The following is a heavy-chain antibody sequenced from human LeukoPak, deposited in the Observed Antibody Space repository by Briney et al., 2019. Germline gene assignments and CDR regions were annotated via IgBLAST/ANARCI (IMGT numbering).Heavy chain of an antibody. CDR2: ISSSSSYI. V-gene: IGHV3-21*01. CDR1: GFTFSSYS. CDR3: ARMYYDILTDTTQAFDY. Sequence: GSLRLSCAASGFTFSSYSMNWVRQAPGKGLEWVSSISSSSSYIYYADSVKGRFTISRDNAKKSLYLQMNSLRAEDTAVYYCARMYYDILTDTTQAFDYWGQGTLVTVSS. D-gene: IGHD3-9*01. J-gene: IGHJ4*02.